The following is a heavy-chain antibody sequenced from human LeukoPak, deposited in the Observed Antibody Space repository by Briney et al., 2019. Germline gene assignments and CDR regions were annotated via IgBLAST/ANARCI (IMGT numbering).Heavy chain of an antibody. D-gene: IGHD3-16*02. CDR2: IYYSGST. CDR1: GGSISSSSYY. CDR3: ARRGYDYVWGSYHPEYYFDY. Sequence: SETLSLTCTVSGGSISSSSYYWGWIRQPPGKGLEWIGSIYYSGSTYYNPSLKSRVTISVDTSKNQFSLKLSSVTAADTAVYYCARRGYDYVWGSYHPEYYFDYWGQGTLVTVSS. V-gene: IGHV4-39*01. J-gene: IGHJ4*02.